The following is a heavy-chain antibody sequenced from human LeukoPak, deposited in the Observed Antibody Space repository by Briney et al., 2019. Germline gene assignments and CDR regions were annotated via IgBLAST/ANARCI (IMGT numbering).Heavy chain of an antibody. CDR2: ISYDGNNK. Sequence: GGSLRLSCAASGFTFRSYDMYWVRQVPGKGLEWVAVISYDGNNKYYADSVKGRFTISRDNSKNALYLQMNSLRIEDTAEYYCASGESIFPSRGFEDWGQGTLVTVSS. CDR3: ASGESIFPSRGFED. J-gene: IGHJ4*02. CDR1: GFTFRSYD. V-gene: IGHV3-30-3*01. D-gene: IGHD6-6*01.